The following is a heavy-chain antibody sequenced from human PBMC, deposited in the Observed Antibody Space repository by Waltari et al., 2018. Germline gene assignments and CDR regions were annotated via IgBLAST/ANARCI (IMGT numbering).Heavy chain of an antibody. CDR1: GGSFSGSY. CDR2: INHSRRI. D-gene: IGHD2-21*01. V-gene: IGHV4-34*01. Sequence: VTLQQWGEGLLKPSATLSLPCAVYGGSFSGSYWSWIRQTAGKGLERIGEINHSRRINYNPSLKSLVTISVDTSKNQFSLKLSSVTAADTAVYYCARLWRYDPWGQGTLVTVSS. J-gene: IGHJ5*02. CDR3: ARLWRYDP.